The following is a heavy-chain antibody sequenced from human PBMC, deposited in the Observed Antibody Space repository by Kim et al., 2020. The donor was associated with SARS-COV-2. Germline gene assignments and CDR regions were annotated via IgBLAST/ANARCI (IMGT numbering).Heavy chain of an antibody. CDR2: ISAYNGNT. CDR1: GYTFTSYG. CDR3: ARDHPTMVRGVIGV. V-gene: IGHV1-18*04. J-gene: IGHJ6*02. D-gene: IGHD3-10*01. Sequence: ASVKVSCKASGYTFTSYGISWVRQAPGQGLEWMGWISAYNGNTNYAQKLQGRVTMTTDTSTSTAYMELRSLRSDDTAVYYCARDHPTMVRGVIGVWGQGTTVTVSS.